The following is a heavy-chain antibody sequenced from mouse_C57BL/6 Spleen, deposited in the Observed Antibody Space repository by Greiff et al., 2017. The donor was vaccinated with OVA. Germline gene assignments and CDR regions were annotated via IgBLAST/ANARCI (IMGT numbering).Heavy chain of an antibody. V-gene: IGHV3-6*01. CDR2: ISYDGSN. CDR3: ARDLGYYGNSFAY. Sequence: EVQLQQSGPGLVKPSQSLSLTCSVTGYSITSGYYWNWIRQFPGNKLEWMGYISYDGSNNYNPSLKNRISITRDTSKNQFFLKLNSVTTEDTATYYCARDLGYYGNSFAYWGQGTLVTVSA. D-gene: IGHD2-1*01. CDR1: GYSITSGYY. J-gene: IGHJ3*01.